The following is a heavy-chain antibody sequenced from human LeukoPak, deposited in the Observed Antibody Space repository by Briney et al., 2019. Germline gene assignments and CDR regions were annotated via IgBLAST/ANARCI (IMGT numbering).Heavy chain of an antibody. Sequence: GGSLRLSCAASGFTFSSYGMHWVRQAPGKGLEWLAVISYDGSNKYYADSVKGRFTISRDNSKNTLYLQMNSLRAEDTAVYYCAKITVAAGFSDYWGQGTLVTVSS. CDR2: ISYDGSNK. CDR1: GFTFSSYG. CDR3: AKITVAAGFSDY. V-gene: IGHV3-30*18. D-gene: IGHD6-13*01. J-gene: IGHJ4*02.